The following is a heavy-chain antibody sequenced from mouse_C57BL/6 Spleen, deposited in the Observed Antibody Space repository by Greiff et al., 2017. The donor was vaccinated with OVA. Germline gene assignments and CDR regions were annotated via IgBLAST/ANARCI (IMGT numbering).Heavy chain of an antibody. J-gene: IGHJ3*01. CDR1: GYTFTSYW. D-gene: IGHD2-4*01. Sequence: VQLQQPGAELVRPGSSMKLSCKASGYTFTSYWMHWVKQRPIQGLEWIGNIDPSDSETHYNQKFKDKATLTVDKSSSTAYMQLSSLTSEDSAVYYCAREHYDYPWFAYWGQGTLVTVSA. V-gene: IGHV1-52*01. CDR3: AREHYDYPWFAY. CDR2: IDPSDSET.